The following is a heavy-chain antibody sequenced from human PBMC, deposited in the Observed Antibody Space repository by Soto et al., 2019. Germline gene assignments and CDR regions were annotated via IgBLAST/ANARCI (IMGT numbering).Heavy chain of an antibody. CDR3: ARSPSTSSIGTFDF. CDR1: GGSISAFL. J-gene: IGHJ3*01. V-gene: IGHV4-4*07. Sequence: QVQLQESGPGLVKPSETLTLTCNVSGGSISAFLWNWIRQPAGKGLEWIGRIYRSGHTNYNPSLESRATMSRDPSKNEFSLTLCSVTAADTAVYYCARSPSTSSIGTFDFWGRGPMVTVSS. CDR2: IYRSGHT. D-gene: IGHD2-2*01.